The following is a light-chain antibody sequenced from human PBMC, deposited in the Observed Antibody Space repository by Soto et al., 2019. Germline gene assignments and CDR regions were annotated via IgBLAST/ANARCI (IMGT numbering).Light chain of an antibody. CDR3: HQRSKWPLT. Sequence: EIVLTQSPGTLSLTPGKRATLPCRASQSISSSYLAWYQQRPGQAPRLLIYGASSRATGIPDRFSGSGSGTEFTLTISRLEPEDFAVYYCHQRSKWPLTFGGGTKVDIK. V-gene: IGKV3D-20*02. CDR1: QSISSSY. CDR2: GAS. J-gene: IGKJ4*01.